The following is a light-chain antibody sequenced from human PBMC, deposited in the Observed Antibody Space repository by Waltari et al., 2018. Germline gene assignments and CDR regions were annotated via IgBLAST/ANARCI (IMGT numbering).Light chain of an antibody. J-gene: IGLJ3*02. CDR3: SSYTNSNTYV. V-gene: IGLV2-14*01. Sequence: QSALTQPASVSGSPGQSITISCTGSSSDIGAYNFVSWYQRHPGKAPKLLIYEVSSRPSGVSHRFSGSKSGNTASLTISGLQTEDETDYYCSSYTNSNTYVFGGGTKLTVL. CDR2: EVS. CDR1: SSDIGAYNF.